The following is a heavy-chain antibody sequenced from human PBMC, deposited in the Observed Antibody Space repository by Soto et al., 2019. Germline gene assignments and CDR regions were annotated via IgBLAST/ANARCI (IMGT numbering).Heavy chain of an antibody. Sequence: PGGSLRLSCAASGITFIDDAMSWVRQAPGKGLEWVSAISGSGATTYYADSVKGRFTISRDKSKNTLYLQMNSLRAEDTALYYCAKSFSSNWYDYFDYWGQGSLVTVSS. CDR2: ISGSGATT. CDR3: AKSFSSNWYDYFDY. J-gene: IGHJ4*02. V-gene: IGHV3-23*01. CDR1: GITFIDDA. D-gene: IGHD6-13*01.